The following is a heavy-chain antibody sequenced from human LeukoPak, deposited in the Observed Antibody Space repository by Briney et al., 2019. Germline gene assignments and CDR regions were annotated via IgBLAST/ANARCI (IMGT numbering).Heavy chain of an antibody. CDR1: GFTFSTYS. Sequence: GGSLRLSCAASGFTFSTYSMNGVRQAPGEGGERGSGISGSDGSTYYAYSVKGRFTIPRDNSKNTLYLQMNTLRAEDTALYYCAKGGYYYGSGSYYQSDYWGQGTLVTVSS. D-gene: IGHD3-10*01. CDR3: AKGGYYYGSGSYYQSDY. J-gene: IGHJ4*02. CDR2: ISGSDGST. V-gene: IGHV3-23*01.